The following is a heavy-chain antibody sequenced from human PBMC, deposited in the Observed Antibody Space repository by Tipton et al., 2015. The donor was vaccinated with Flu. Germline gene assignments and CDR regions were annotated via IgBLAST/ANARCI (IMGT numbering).Heavy chain of an antibody. CDR3: VRQGSVYYNSHFYGMAV. J-gene: IGHJ6*02. CDR1: GYSIGSGYY. D-gene: IGHD3-22*01. CDR2: IYSGGNT. Sequence: TLSLTCAVSGYSIGSGYYWAWIRQTPGKGLAWVASIYSGGNTYYNPSLESRATISMHTSKNRFSLELTSVTAADTAVYYCVRQGSVYYNSHFYGMAVWGQGTTVTGSS. V-gene: IGHV4-38-2*01.